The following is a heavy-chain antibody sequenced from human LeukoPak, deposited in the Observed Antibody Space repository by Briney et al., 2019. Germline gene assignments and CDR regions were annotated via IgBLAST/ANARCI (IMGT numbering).Heavy chain of an antibody. J-gene: IGHJ4*02. Sequence: PGGSLRLPCAASGFTFSTYGMHWVRQAPGKGLEWVAVISYDGSNEYFADSVKGRFTISRDNSKNTLYLQMNSLRAEDTAVYYCAKASGGSYYGYFDYWGQGTLVTVSS. CDR1: GFTFSTYG. CDR3: AKASGGSYYGYFDY. V-gene: IGHV3-30*18. D-gene: IGHD1-26*01. CDR2: ISYDGSNE.